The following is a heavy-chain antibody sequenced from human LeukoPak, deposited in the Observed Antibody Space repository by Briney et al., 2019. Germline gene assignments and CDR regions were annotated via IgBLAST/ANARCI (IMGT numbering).Heavy chain of an antibody. V-gene: IGHV3-23*01. CDR2: IGGSDGSR. D-gene: IGHD3-22*01. CDR3: AKAMYYYDRSGYAAAYYFDY. J-gene: IGHJ4*02. CDR1: GFTFSTYA. Sequence: GGSLRLSCAASGFTFSTYAMSWVRQAPGKGLEWISGIGGSDGSRYYADSVKGRFIISRDNSKNTLYLQMNSLSADDTAVYYCAKAMYYYDRSGYAAAYYFDYWGQGILVTVSS.